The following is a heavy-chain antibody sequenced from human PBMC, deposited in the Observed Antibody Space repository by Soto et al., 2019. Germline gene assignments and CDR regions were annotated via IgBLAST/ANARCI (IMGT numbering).Heavy chain of an antibody. Sequence: GGSLRLSCAASGFTFSSYSMNWVRQAPGKGLEWVSYISSSSSTIYYADSVKGRFTISRDNAKNSLYLQMNSLRAEDTAVYYCARDNRGFHCSGGSCYSDEGWFDPWGQGTLVTVSS. CDR2: ISSSSSTI. V-gene: IGHV3-48*01. J-gene: IGHJ5*02. D-gene: IGHD2-15*01. CDR1: GFTFSSYS. CDR3: ARDNRGFHCSGGSCYSDEGWFDP.